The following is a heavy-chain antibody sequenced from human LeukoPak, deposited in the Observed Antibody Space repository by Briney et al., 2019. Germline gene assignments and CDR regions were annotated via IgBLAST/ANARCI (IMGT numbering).Heavy chain of an antibody. V-gene: IGHV3-43D*04. CDR2: RNGGHT. D-gene: IGHD5-24*01. CDR3: AKDRSYNSYFDY. J-gene: IGHJ4*02. CDR1: GFIFNDYA. Sequence: GESLKISCEASGFIFNDYAMHWVRQVPGKGLEWISLRNGGHTYYADSVKGRFTISRDNIKNSLYLQMNSLRPEDTALYYCAKDRSYNSYFDYRGQGTLVTV.